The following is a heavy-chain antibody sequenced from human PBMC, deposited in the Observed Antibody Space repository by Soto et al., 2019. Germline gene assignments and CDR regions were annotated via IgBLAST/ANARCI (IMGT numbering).Heavy chain of an antibody. CDR1: GGTFSSYA. Sequence: ASVKVSCKASGGTFSSYAISWVRQAPGQGLEWMGGIIPIFGTANYARKFQGRVTITADESTSTAYIELSSLRSEDTAVYYCARGRGYCSGGSCFTSPFGDYYGMDVWGQGTTVTVSS. CDR3: ARGRGYCSGGSCFTSPFGDYYGMDV. D-gene: IGHD2-15*01. V-gene: IGHV1-69*13. J-gene: IGHJ6*02. CDR2: IIPIFGTA.